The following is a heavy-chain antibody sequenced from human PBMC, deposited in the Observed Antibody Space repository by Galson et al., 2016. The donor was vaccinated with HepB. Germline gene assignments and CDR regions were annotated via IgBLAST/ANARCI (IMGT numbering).Heavy chain of an antibody. J-gene: IGHJ5*02. CDR2: ITPYNGNT. D-gene: IGHD2-2*01. CDR1: GYTFSNYG. V-gene: IGHV1-18*01. CDR3: ARDPRELCTSSSCYGWFDP. Sequence: SVKVSCKASGYTFSNYGVSWVRQAPGQGLEWMGWITPYNGNTNYVQKFQGRVTMTTDTSTSTIYMELRSLRSDDTAVYYCARDPRELCTSSSCYGWFDPWGQGTLVTVSS.